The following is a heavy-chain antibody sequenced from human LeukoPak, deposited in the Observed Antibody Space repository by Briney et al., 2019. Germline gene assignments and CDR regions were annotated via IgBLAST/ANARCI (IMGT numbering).Heavy chain of an antibody. CDR3: ARARAYYSDSSGSHDAFDI. Sequence: SETLSLTCTVSGGSISSSNYYWGWIRQPPGKGLEWIGSIYYSGSTYYNPSLKSRVTISIDTSKKQFSLRLSSVTAADMAVYYCARARAYYSDSSGSHDAFDIWGQGTMVTVSS. J-gene: IGHJ3*02. CDR1: GGSISSSNYY. D-gene: IGHD3-22*01. CDR2: IYYSGST. V-gene: IGHV4-39*07.